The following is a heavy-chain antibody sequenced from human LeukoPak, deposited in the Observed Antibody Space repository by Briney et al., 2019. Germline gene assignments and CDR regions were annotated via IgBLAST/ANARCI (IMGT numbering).Heavy chain of an antibody. J-gene: IGHJ4*02. Sequence: GGSLRLSCAASGFTFSDYYMSWIRQAPGKGLEWVSHISGSSTYTNYADSVKGRFTISRDNANNSLYLQMNSLTAEDTAVFYCARVGSRGYYFDYWGQGTLVTVSS. CDR2: ISGSSTYT. D-gene: IGHD1-26*01. CDR3: ARVGSRGYYFDY. CDR1: GFTFSDYY. V-gene: IGHV3-11*06.